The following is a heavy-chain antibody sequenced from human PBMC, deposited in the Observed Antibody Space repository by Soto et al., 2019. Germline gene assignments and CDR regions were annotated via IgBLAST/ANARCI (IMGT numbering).Heavy chain of an antibody. D-gene: IGHD5-12*01. CDR3: AKDRRISGYVNYWYFDL. CDR2: ISGSGGST. J-gene: IGHJ2*01. V-gene: IGHV3-23*01. CDR1: GFTFSSYA. Sequence: EVQLLESGGGLVQPGGSLRLSCAASGFTFSSYAMSWVRQAPGKGLEWVSAISGSGGSTYYADSVKGRFTTTRDNSKNTLYLQMNSLRAEDTAVYYCAKDRRISGYVNYWYFDLCGRGTLVTVSS.